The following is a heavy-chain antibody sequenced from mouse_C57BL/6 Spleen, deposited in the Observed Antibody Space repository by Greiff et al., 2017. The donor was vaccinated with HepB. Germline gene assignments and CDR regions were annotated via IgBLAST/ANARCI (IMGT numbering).Heavy chain of an antibody. J-gene: IGHJ4*01. CDR1: GFSFNTYA. V-gene: IGHV10-1*01. Sequence: DVKLVESGGGLVQPKGSLKLSCAASGFSFNTYAMNWVRQAPGKGLEWVARIRSKSNNYATYYADSVKDRFTISRDDSESMLYLQMNNLKTEDTAMYYCVRHSYYDYPYAMDYWGQGTSVTVSS. CDR3: VRHSYYDYPYAMDY. D-gene: IGHD2-4*01. CDR2: IRSKSNNYAT.